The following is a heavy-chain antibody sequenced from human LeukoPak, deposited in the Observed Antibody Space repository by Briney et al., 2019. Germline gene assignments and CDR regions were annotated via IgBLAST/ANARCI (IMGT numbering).Heavy chain of an antibody. V-gene: IGHV4-34*01. Sequence: SETLSLTCAVYGGSFSDYYWTWIRQPPGRGPEWIGEINHSESTNYNPSLKSRVTISVDTSKNQFSLKLSSLTAADTAVYFCARGPRTDSELLPKYFDYWGQGTLVTVSS. J-gene: IGHJ4*02. D-gene: IGHD3-10*01. CDR2: INHSEST. CDR3: ARGPRTDSELLPKYFDY. CDR1: GGSFSDYY.